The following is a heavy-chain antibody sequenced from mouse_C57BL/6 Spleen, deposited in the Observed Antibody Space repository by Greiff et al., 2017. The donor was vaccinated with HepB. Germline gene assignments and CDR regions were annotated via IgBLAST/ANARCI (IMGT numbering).Heavy chain of an antibody. D-gene: IGHD2-10*01. CDR3: ARALLAWFAY. V-gene: IGHV1-59*01. Sequence: VKLQQPGAELVRPGTSVKLSCKASGYTFTSYWMHWVKQRPGQGLEWIGVIDPSDSYTNYNQKFKGKATLTVDTSSSTAYMQLSSLTSEDSAVYYCARALLAWFAYWGQGTLVTVSA. CDR2: IDPSDSYT. J-gene: IGHJ3*01. CDR1: GYTFTSYW.